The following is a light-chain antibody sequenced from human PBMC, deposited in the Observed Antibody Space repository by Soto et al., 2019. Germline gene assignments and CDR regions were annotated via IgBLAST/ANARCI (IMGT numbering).Light chain of an antibody. Sequence: DIQMTQSPSSLSASVGDGVSITCRASQGIRNSLAWYQQKPGKVPKLLIYAASTLESGVPSRFSGSGSGTDFTHTISGLQPEDVATYFCQKYNSGPPWTFGPGTKVEIK. CDR2: AAS. V-gene: IGKV1-27*01. CDR1: QGIRNS. J-gene: IGKJ1*01. CDR3: QKYNSGPPWT.